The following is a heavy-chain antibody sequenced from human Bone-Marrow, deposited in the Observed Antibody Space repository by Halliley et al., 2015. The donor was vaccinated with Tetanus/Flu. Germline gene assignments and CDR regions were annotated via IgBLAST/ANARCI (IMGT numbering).Heavy chain of an antibody. CDR3: ARHYRHWLFDY. Sequence: TLSLTCTVSGVSLTSSSYYWGWIRQPPGKGLEWIGSLYYSGSTFYNPSLKSRVTISVDTSKNHLSLTLNSVTAADTAVYYCARHYRHWLFDYWGQGTLVTVSS. CDR1: GVSLTSSSYY. V-gene: IGHV4-39*01. J-gene: IGHJ4*02. CDR2: LYYSGST. D-gene: IGHD3-16*02.